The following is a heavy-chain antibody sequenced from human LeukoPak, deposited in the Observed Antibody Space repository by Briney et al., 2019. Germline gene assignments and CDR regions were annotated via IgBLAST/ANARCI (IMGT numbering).Heavy chain of an antibody. J-gene: IGHJ4*02. Sequence: ASVKVSCKASGYTFTSYYVYWERQAPGQGLEWMGGIIPIFGTANYAQKFQGRVTITADESTSTAYMELSSLRSEDTAVYYCARGGGYSYGYGFDYWGQGTPVTVSS. CDR3: ARGGGYSYGYGFDY. D-gene: IGHD5-18*01. V-gene: IGHV1-69*13. CDR2: IIPIFGTA. CDR1: GYTFTSYY.